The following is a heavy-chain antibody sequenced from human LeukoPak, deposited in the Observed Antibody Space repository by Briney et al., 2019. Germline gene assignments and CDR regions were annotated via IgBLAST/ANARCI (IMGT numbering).Heavy chain of an antibody. Sequence: AGGSLRLSCTASGFIFDKYGMHWVRQAPGKGLEWVAVIWYDGSNKYYADSVKGRFTISRDNSKNTLYLQMNSLRAEDTAVYYCARGPSTIAAAGRFDYWGQGTLVTVSS. CDR1: GFIFDKYG. CDR3: ARGPSTIAAAGRFDY. CDR2: IWYDGSNK. V-gene: IGHV3-33*08. D-gene: IGHD6-13*01. J-gene: IGHJ4*02.